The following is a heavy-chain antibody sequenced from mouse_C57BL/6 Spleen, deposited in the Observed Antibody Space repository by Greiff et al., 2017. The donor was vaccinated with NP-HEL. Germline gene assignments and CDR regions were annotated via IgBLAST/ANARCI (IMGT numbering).Heavy chain of an antibody. CDR1: GYTFTSYG. CDR3: ARYGSSDWYFDV. V-gene: IGHV1-81*01. CDR2: IYPRSGNT. J-gene: IGHJ1*03. Sequence: VQLQQSGAELARPGASVQLSCKASGYTFTSYGISWVKQRTGQGLEWIGEIYPRSGNTYYNEKFKGKATLTADKSSSTAYMELRSLTSEDSAVYFCARYGSSDWYFDVWGTGTTVTVSS. D-gene: IGHD1-1*01.